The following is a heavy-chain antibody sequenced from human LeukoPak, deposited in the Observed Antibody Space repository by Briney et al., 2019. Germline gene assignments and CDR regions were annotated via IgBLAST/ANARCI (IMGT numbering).Heavy chain of an antibody. Sequence: GGSLRLSCAASGFSVRANNMNWVRQAPGKGLEWVGRIKSKTDGGTTDYAAPVKGRFTISRDDSKNTLYLQMNSLKTEDTAVYYCTTDYDFWSGFIDYWGQGTLVTVSS. D-gene: IGHD3-3*01. CDR1: GFSVRANN. J-gene: IGHJ4*02. V-gene: IGHV3-15*01. CDR2: IKSKTDGGTT. CDR3: TTDYDFWSGFIDY.